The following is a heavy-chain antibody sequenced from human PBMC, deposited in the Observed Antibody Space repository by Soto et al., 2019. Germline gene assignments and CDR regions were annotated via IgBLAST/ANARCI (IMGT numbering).Heavy chain of an antibody. D-gene: IGHD3-22*01. J-gene: IGHJ4*02. Sequence: SETLSLTCTVSGGSISPSGYSWCRLRQAPGKGLEWIGTFYYSGSTDYNPSLNSRVTMSVDTTKNQFFLKLSSVTAADTAVYYCARVYGYYFDYWGQGTLVT. CDR3: ARVYGYYFDY. V-gene: IGHV4-39*07. CDR1: GGSISPSGYS. CDR2: FYYSGST.